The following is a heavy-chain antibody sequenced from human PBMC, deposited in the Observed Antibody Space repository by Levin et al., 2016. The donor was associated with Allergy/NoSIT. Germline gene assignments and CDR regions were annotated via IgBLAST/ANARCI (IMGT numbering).Heavy chain of an antibody. CDR2: ISSSGSTI. CDR3: ARARTYYYDSSGYVY. CDR1: GFTFSDYY. Sequence: GESLKISCAASGFTFSDYYMSWIRQAPGKGLEWVSYISSSGSTIYYADSVKGRFTISRDNAKNSLYLQMNSLRAEDTAVYYCARARTYYYDSSGYVYWGQGTLVTVSS. J-gene: IGHJ4*02. V-gene: IGHV3-11*01. D-gene: IGHD3-22*01.